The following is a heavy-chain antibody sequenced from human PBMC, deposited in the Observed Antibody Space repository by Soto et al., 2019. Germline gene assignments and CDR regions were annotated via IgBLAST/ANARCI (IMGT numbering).Heavy chain of an antibody. Sequence: QVQLVESGGGVVQPGRSLRLSCAASGFTLSSYSMHWVRQAPGKGLDWVAAMSYDGSSKYFADSVKGRFTISRDNSKNTLSLQMNSLGGEDADVYYCARGRSVINHDDFEYWGQGTLVTVSS. CDR1: GFTLSSYS. CDR2: MSYDGSSK. J-gene: IGHJ4*02. V-gene: IGHV3-30-3*01. D-gene: IGHD2-21*01. CDR3: ARGRSVINHDDFEY.